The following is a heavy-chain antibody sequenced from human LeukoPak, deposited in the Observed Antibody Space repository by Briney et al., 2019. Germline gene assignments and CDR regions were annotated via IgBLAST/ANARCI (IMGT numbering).Heavy chain of an antibody. CDR1: GSSISSYY. J-gene: IGHJ6*04. Sequence: PSETLSLTCSVCGSSISSYYWSWIRQPPGKGLEWIGYIYYSGSTNYNPSLKSRVTISVDTSKNQFSLKLSSVAAADTAVYYCARVGSGTTGAYYYYGMDVWGKGTTVTVSS. D-gene: IGHD1-1*01. CDR2: IYYSGST. V-gene: IGHV4-59*01. CDR3: ARVGSGTTGAYYYYGMDV.